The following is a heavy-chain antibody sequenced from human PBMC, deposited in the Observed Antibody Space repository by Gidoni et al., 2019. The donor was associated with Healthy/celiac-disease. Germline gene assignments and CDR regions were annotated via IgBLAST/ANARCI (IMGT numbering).Heavy chain of an antibody. D-gene: IGHD6-19*01. V-gene: IGHV1-69*01. CDR1: GGTFRRYA. CDR2: IIPIFGTA. CDR3: ARDWIAVADHYYYYGMDV. Sequence: QVQLVQSGAEVKKPGSSVKVSCKASGGTFRRYALSWVRQAPGQGLEWMGGIIPIFGTANYAQKFQGRVTITADESTSTAYMELSSLRSEDTAVYYCARDWIAVADHYYYYGMDVWGQGTTVTVSS. J-gene: IGHJ6*02.